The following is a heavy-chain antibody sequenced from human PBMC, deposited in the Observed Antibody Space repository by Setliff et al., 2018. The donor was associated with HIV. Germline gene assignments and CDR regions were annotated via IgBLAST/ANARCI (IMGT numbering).Heavy chain of an antibody. CDR3: ARGDGGLDS. CDR2: INQDGSEQ. Sequence: PGGSLRLSCVASGFSVSDYWMIWVRQAPGKGLEWLANINQDGSEQNSADSLKGRFSGSRDNAKNSVYLQMNSLRADDTGFYYCARGDGGLDSWGQGTLVTVSS. CDR1: GFSVSDYW. J-gene: IGHJ4*02. D-gene: IGHD3-3*01. V-gene: IGHV3-7*01.